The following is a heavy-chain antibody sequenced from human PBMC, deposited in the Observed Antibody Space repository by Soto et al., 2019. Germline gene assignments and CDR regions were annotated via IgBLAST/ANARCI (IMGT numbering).Heavy chain of an antibody. CDR3: ARGSPGPVDH. D-gene: IGHD3-10*01. Sequence: QVQLVQSGAEVRKPGASVXXXXXXSXYTFTNFXFNWVRQATGQGLEWIGWMNPYSGDTGYAQNFQGRVTMTRDTSINTAYMEMTSLTSDDTAVYYCARGSPGPVDHWGQGTPVTVSS. CDR1: XYTFTNFX. V-gene: IGHV1-8*02. CDR2: MNPYSGDT. J-gene: IGHJ4*02.